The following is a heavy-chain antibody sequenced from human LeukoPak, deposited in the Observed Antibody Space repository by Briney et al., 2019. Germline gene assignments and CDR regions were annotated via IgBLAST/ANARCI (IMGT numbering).Heavy chain of an antibody. CDR2: ISAYNGKT. CDR3: ARGAAALQRPLNWFDP. V-gene: IGHV1-18*01. Sequence: GASVKVSCKASGYTFISHGISWVRQAPGQGLEWMGWISAYNGKTNYAQKLQGRITMTTDTSTSTAYMELSSLRSEDTAVYYCARGAAALQRPLNWFDPWGQGTLVTVSS. CDR1: GYTFISHG. D-gene: IGHD6-13*01. J-gene: IGHJ5*02.